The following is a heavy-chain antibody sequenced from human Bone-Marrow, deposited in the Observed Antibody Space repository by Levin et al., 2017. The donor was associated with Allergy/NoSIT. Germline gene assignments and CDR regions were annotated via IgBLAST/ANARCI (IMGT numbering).Heavy chain of an antibody. D-gene: IGHD3-10*01. Sequence: GGSLRLSCAASGFRISDYNIHWVRQAPGKGLECISYISSDTAAIYYAESVKGRFTISRDIAKNSLDLQMNSLGVDDTAVYYGGRGRGISHWGQGTLVTVSP. CDR2: ISSDTAAI. CDR3: GRGRGISH. CDR1: GFRISDYN. V-gene: IGHV3-48*01. J-gene: IGHJ4*02.